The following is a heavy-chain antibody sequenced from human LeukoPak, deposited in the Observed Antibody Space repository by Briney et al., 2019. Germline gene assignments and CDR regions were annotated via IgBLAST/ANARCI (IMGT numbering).Heavy chain of an antibody. Sequence: PGGSLRLSCAASGFTFSSYEMNWVRQAPGKGLEWASYISHSGVTIYYADSVEGRFTMSRDNAKNSLYLQMNSLRAEDTAIYYCARQLSGAYFDYWGQGTLVTVSS. CDR1: GFTFSSYE. CDR3: ARQLSGAYFDY. V-gene: IGHV3-48*03. D-gene: IGHD7-27*01. CDR2: ISHSGVTI. J-gene: IGHJ4*02.